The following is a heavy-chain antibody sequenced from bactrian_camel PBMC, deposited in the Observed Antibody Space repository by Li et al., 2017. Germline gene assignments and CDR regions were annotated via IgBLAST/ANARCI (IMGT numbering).Heavy chain of an antibody. V-gene: IGHV3S40*01. Sequence: VQLVESGGGSVQAGGSLRLSCAASAYTYNSNCKGWFRQAPGKEREGVASIVIDHDLPYYADSVKGRFTISRDNADKRVYLQMNSLKPEDTAMYHCAVNFCKSQGTQVTVS. CDR1: AYTYNSNC. J-gene: IGHJ4*01. CDR2: IVIDHDLP.